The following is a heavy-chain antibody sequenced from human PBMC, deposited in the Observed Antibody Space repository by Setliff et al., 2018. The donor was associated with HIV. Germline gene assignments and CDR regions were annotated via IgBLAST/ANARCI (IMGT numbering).Heavy chain of an antibody. CDR1: GFTFSTYS. CDR2: ISGSSRPR. CDR3: ASEAGASSGWFGY. V-gene: IGHV3-48*01. D-gene: IGHD6-19*01. Sequence: GGSLRLSCAASGFTFSTYSMTWVRQAPGKGLEWVSYISGSSRPRYYADSVKGRFTTSRDNAKNSLYLQMNSLRAEDTAVYYCASEAGASSGWFGYWGQGTLVTVSS. J-gene: IGHJ5*01.